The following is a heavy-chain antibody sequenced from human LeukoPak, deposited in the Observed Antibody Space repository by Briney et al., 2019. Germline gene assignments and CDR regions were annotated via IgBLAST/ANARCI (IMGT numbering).Heavy chain of an antibody. CDR2: ISPNTGAT. V-gene: IGHV1-2*02. Sequence: ASVKVSCKPSGYTFTVYYLHWVRQAPGQALEWMGWISPNTGATVYAQNFQGGVTMSRDTSISTAYLDLSSLRSDDTAVYYCARDRVGSGWPRPFYFEFWGQGTLVTVSS. J-gene: IGHJ4*02. D-gene: IGHD6-19*01. CDR3: ARDRVGSGWPRPFYFEF. CDR1: GYTFTVYY.